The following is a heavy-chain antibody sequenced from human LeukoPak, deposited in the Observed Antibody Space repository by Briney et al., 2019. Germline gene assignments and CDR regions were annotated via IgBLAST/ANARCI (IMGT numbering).Heavy chain of an antibody. J-gene: IGHJ4*02. CDR2: ISWNGDK. CDR1: GMSLSATGVA. V-gene: IGHV2-5*01. CDR3: THSHPAIITAVNRYFDY. Sequence: GSGPTLVNPTETLTLTCSVSGMSLSATGVAVGWIRQPRGKAPKWLALISWNGDKHYSPSLKSRLTISKDTSKDQVVLAMSNMDPVDTGTYYCTHSHPAIITAVNRYFDYWGQGTLVNVSS. D-gene: IGHD6-25*01.